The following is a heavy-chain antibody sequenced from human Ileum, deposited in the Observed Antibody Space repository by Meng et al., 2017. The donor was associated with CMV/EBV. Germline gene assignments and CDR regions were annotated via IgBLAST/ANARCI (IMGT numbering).Heavy chain of an antibody. Sequence: GLTSCADSVKGRFTIFRDNAKNTLDLQMNSLRTDDTALYYCASLASGSYYVPGNYWGQGTLVTVSS. J-gene: IGHJ4*02. D-gene: IGHD1-26*01. CDR3: ASLASGSYYVPGNY. V-gene: IGHV3-53*01. CDR2: GLT.